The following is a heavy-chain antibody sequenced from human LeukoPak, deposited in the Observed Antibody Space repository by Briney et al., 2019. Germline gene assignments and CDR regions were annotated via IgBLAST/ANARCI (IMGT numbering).Heavy chain of an antibody. V-gene: IGHV3-13*01. D-gene: IGHD5-24*01. CDR2: IGTASDT. CDR3: ARGPPRRKYYYMDV. J-gene: IGHJ6*03. CDR1: GFTFSSFD. Sequence: GGSLRLSCAASGFTFSSFDMHWVRQPTGQGLEWVSTIGTASDTYYPGSVEGRFTLSRDNAKNSLYLQMNSLTAGDTAVYYCARGPPRRKYYYMDVWGKGTTVTVSS.